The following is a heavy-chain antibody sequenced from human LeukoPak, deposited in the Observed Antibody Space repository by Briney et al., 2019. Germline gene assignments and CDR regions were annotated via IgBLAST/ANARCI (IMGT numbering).Heavy chain of an antibody. D-gene: IGHD2-21*01. CDR1: GFTFSSYA. CDR3: ARDQPHYLYFDY. J-gene: IGHJ4*02. CDR2: ISYDGSNK. Sequence: GGSLRPSCAASGFTFSSYAMHWVRQAPGKGLEWVAVISYDGSNKYYADSVKGRFTISRDNSKNTLYLQMNSLRAEDTAVYYCARDQPHYLYFDYWGQGTLVTVSS. V-gene: IGHV3-30*04.